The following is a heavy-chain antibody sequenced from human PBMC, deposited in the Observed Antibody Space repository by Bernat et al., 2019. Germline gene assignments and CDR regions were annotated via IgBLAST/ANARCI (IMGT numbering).Heavy chain of an antibody. CDR3: ARGKYYDFWGGYNGLGYRDWYFDL. V-gene: IGHV1-2*04. Sequence: QVQLVQSGAEVKKPGASVKVSCKASGYTFTGYSMHWVRQAPGQGLEWMGWINPNSGGTNYAQKFQGWVTMTRDTSISTAYMELSRLRSDVTAVYYCARGKYYDFWGGYNGLGYRDWYFDLWGRGTLVTVSS. CDR2: INPNSGGT. J-gene: IGHJ2*01. CDR1: GYTFTGYS. D-gene: IGHD3-3*01.